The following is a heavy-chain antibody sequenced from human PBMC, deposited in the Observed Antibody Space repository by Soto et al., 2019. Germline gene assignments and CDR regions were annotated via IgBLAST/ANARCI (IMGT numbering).Heavy chain of an antibody. CDR1: GYSFTSYW. V-gene: IGHV5-10-1*01. Sequence: PGESLKISCKGSGYSFTSYWISWVRQMPGKGLEWMGRIDPSDSYTNYSPSFQGHVTISADKSISTAYLQWSSLKASDTAMYYCARHRLNYYDSSGYATADDYWGQGTLVTVSS. J-gene: IGHJ4*02. CDR2: IDPSDSYT. CDR3: ARHRLNYYDSSGYATADDY. D-gene: IGHD3-22*01.